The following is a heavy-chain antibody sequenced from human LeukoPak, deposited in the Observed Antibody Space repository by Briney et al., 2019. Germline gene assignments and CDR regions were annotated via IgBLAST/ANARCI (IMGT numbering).Heavy chain of an antibody. CDR2: ISYDGSNK. V-gene: IGHV3-30*18. CDR1: GFTFSSYG. J-gene: IGHJ4*02. D-gene: IGHD6-13*01. CDR3: AKGKRLAAAGTTDY. Sequence: GGSLRLSCAASGFTFSSYGMHWVRQAPGKGLEWVAVISYDGSNKYYADSVKGRFTISRDNSKNTLYLQMNSLRAEDTAVYYCAKGKRLAAAGTTDYWGQGTLVTVFS.